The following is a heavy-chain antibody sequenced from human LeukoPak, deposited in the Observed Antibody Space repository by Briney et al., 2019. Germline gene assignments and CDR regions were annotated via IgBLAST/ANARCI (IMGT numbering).Heavy chain of an antibody. CDR1: GGSISSSSYY. CDR3: ARHESGSGWYDGGQ. CDR2: IYYSGST. D-gene: IGHD6-19*01. V-gene: IGHV4-39*07. J-gene: IGHJ4*02. Sequence: MPSETLSLTCTVSGGSISSSSYYWGWIRQPPGKGLEWIGSIYYSGSTYYNPSLKSRVTISVDTSKNQFSLKLSSVTAADTAVYYCARHESGSGWYDGGQWGQGTLVTVSS.